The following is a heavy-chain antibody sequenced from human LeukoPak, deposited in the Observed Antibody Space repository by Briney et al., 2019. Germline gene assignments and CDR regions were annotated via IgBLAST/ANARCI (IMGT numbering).Heavy chain of an antibody. CDR2: ISGTGGSR. D-gene: IGHD2-2*01. CDR1: GFTPSTYA. J-gene: IGHJ3*02. V-gene: IGHV3-23*01. CDR3: ATTVEYCSSTSCFSDAFDI. Sequence: GGSLRLSCAASGFTPSTYAMSWVREAPGNGLRWVSAISGTGGSRYSADSVKGRFTISRDNSKNTLYLQMNSLRAEDTAVYYCATTVEYCSSTSCFSDAFDIWGQGTMVTVSS.